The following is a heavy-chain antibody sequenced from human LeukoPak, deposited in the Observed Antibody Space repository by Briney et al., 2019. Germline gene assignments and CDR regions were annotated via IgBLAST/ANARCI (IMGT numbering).Heavy chain of an antibody. CDR1: GFTFSSYG. V-gene: IGHV3-33*01. CDR3: ARGYYYGSTSGAFDI. CDR2: IWYDGSNK. Sequence: GGSLRLSCAASGFTFSSYGMHWVRQAPGKGLEWVAVIWYDGSNKYYADSVKGRFTISRDNSKNTLYLQMNSLRAEDTAVYYCARGYYYGSTSGAFDIWGQGTMVTVSS. J-gene: IGHJ3*02. D-gene: IGHD3-10*01.